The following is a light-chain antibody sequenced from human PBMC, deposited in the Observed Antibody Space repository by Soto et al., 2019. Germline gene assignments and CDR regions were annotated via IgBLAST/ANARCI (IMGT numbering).Light chain of an antibody. CDR3: SSKRGRNSYV. V-gene: IGLV2-8*01. J-gene: IGLJ1*01. Sequence: QSALTQPPSAPGSPGQSVTISCTGTSSDVGAYNYVSWYQQHPGKAPKLMIYEVSKRPSGVPDRLSGSKSGNTASLTVSGLQTEDEADYYCSSKRGRNSYVFGTGTKLTV. CDR2: EVS. CDR1: SSDVGAYNY.